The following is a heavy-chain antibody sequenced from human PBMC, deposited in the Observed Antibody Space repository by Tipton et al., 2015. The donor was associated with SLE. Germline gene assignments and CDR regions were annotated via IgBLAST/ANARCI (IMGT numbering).Heavy chain of an antibody. D-gene: IGHD3-9*01. V-gene: IGHV4-59*01. CDR3: ASGILTGNAGFDV. CDR1: GGSISSYY. CDR2: IYYSGST. Sequence: TLSLTCTVSGGSISSYYWSWIRQPPGKGLEWIGYIYYSGSTNYNPSLKSRVTISVDTSKNQFSLKLSSVTAADTAVYYCASGILTGNAGFDVCGQGTMVTVSP. J-gene: IGHJ3*01.